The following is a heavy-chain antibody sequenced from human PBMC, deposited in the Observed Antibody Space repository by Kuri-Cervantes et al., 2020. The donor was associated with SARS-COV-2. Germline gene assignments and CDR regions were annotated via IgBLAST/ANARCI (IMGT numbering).Heavy chain of an antibody. J-gene: IGHJ4*02. CDR2: IRYDGSNK. Sequence: GESLKISCAASGFTFSSYGMHWVRQAPGKGLEWVAFIRYDGSNKYYADPVKGRFNISRDNSKNTLYLQMNSLRAEDTAVYYCAKVDYWGQGTLVTVSS. CDR3: AKVDY. CDR1: GFTFSSYG. V-gene: IGHV3-30*02.